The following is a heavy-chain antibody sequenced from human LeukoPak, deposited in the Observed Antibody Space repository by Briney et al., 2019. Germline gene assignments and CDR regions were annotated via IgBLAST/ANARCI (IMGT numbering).Heavy chain of an antibody. J-gene: IGHJ3*02. V-gene: IGHV3-66*01. CDR2: IYSGGST. CDR3: ARDLAVAGSYDAFDI. CDR1: GFTVSSNY. Sequence: GGSLRLSCAASGFTVSSNYMSWVRQAPGKGLEWVSVIYSGGSTYYADSVKGRFTISRENSKNTLYLQMNSLRAEDTAVYYCARDLAVAGSYDAFDIWGQGTMVTVSS. D-gene: IGHD6-19*01.